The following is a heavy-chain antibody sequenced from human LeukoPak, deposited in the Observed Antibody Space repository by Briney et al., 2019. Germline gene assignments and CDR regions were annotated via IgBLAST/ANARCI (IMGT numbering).Heavy chain of an antibody. CDR3: ARDRWGRILMNYFDY. J-gene: IGHJ4*02. D-gene: IGHD3-10*01. V-gene: IGHV3-48*04. CDR1: GFTFSSYS. CDR2: ISSSSSTI. Sequence: GGSLRLSCAASGFTFSSYSMNWVRQAPGKGLEWVSYISSSSSTIYYADSVKGRFTISRDNAKNSLYLQMNSLRAEDTAVYYCARDRWGRILMNYFDYWGQGTLVTVSS.